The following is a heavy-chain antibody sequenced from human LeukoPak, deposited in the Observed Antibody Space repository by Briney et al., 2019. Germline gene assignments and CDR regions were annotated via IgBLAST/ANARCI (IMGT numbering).Heavy chain of an antibody. Sequence: GGSLRLSCAASGFTFDDYAMHWVRQAPGEGLEWVSGISWNSGSIGYADSVKGRFTISRDNAKNSLYLQMNSLRAEDTALYYCAKDSAVYYYDSSGYYFDYWGQGTLVTVSS. CDR2: ISWNSGSI. CDR3: AKDSAVYYYDSSGYYFDY. J-gene: IGHJ4*02. V-gene: IGHV3-9*01. CDR1: GFTFDDYA. D-gene: IGHD3-22*01.